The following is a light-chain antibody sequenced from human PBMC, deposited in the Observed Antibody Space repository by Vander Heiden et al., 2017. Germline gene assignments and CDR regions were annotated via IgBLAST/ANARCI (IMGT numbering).Light chain of an antibody. J-gene: IGKJ1*01. CDR3: QQSYSTWT. CDR2: AAS. Sequence: DIQMTQSPSSLSASVGDRVTITCRASQSISSYLNWYQQKPGKAPKLLIYAASRGQSGVPSSFSGSGSGTDFTLTSSRLQPEDFATYYCQQSYSTWTFGQGTKVEIK. CDR1: QSISSY. V-gene: IGKV1-39*01.